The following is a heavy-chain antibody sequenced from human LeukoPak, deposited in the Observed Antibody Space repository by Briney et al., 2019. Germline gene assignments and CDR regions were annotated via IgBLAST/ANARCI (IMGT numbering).Heavy chain of an antibody. CDR3: ATLWSLNH. CDR1: GYTFTAYY. V-gene: IGHV1-2*02. Sequence: ASVKVSCKASGYTFTAYYMHWVRQAPGQGLEWMGCINPNSGDTKYAQNFQGRVAMTRDTSISTAYMELNSLRADDTAVYYCATLWSLNHWGQGTLVTVSS. J-gene: IGHJ5*02. CDR2: INPNSGDT. D-gene: IGHD3-3*01.